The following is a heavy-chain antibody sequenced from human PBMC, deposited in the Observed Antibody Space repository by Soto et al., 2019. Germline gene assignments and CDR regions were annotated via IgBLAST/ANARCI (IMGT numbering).Heavy chain of an antibody. Sequence: QVQLVQSGAEVKKPGASVKVSCKASGYTFTNYALQWVRQAPGQRLEWMGWSNAGYGNTKYSQKFQGRVTITRDTAASTDYMELSSLTSEDTAVYYCARVGAPTTDALDYWGQGTLVTVSS. J-gene: IGHJ4*02. CDR1: GYTFTNYA. V-gene: IGHV1-3*01. D-gene: IGHD4-17*01. CDR3: ARVGAPTTDALDY. CDR2: SNAGYGNT.